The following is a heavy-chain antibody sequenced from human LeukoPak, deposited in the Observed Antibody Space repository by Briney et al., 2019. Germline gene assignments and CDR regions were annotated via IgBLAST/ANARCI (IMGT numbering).Heavy chain of an antibody. CDR3: ARDHDWAFDL. Sequence: GGSLRLSCAASGFTFSSYWMHWVRQAPGKGLEWIAYINHNAEMIFYPDFVKGRFSISRDNAKNSLYLQMNALRYEDTAIYYCARDHDWAFDLWGQGTLVTVSS. V-gene: IGHV3-48*02. CDR1: GFTFSSYW. CDR2: INHNAEMI. J-gene: IGHJ4*02. D-gene: IGHD3-9*01.